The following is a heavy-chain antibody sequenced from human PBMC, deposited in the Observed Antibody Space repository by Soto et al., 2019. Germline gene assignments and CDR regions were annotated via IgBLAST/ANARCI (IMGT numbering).Heavy chain of an antibody. V-gene: IGHV4-61*01. Sequence: ETLSLTCTVSGGSVSSGSYYWSWIRQPPGKGLEWIGYIYYSGSTNYNPSLKSRVTISVDTSKNQFSLKLSSVTAADTAVYYCARVLGESSSPNDAFDIWGQGTMVT. CDR3: ARVLGESSSPNDAFDI. D-gene: IGHD6-6*01. J-gene: IGHJ3*02. CDR2: IYYSGST. CDR1: GGSVSSGSYY.